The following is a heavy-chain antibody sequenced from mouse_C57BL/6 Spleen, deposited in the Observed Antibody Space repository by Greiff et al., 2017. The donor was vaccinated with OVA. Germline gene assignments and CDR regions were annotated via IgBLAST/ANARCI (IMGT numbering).Heavy chain of an antibody. CDR3: ARSPDYYGSRGFAY. J-gene: IGHJ3*01. CDR2: IHPNSGST. CDR1: GYTFTSYW. D-gene: IGHD1-1*01. V-gene: IGHV1-64*01. Sequence: QVQLQQPGAELVKPGASVKLSCKASGYTFTSYWMHWVKQRPGQGLEWIGMIHPNSGSTNYNEKFKSKATLTVDKSSSTAYMQLSSLTSEDSAVYYCARSPDYYGSRGFAYWGKGTLVTVSA.